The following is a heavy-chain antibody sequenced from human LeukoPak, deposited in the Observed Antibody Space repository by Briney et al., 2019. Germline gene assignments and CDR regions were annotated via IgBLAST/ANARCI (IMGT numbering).Heavy chain of an antibody. CDR3: AREVSSSSSSYYYYGMDV. CDR2: ISYDGSNK. CDR1: GFTVSSYA. V-gene: IGHV3-30-3*01. Sequence: GGSLRLSCAASGFTVSSYAMHWVRQAPGKGLEWVAVISYDGSNKYYADSVKGRFTISRDNSKNTLYLQMNSLRAEDTAVYYCAREVSSSSSSYYYYGMDVWGQGTTVTVSS. J-gene: IGHJ6*02. D-gene: IGHD6-6*01.